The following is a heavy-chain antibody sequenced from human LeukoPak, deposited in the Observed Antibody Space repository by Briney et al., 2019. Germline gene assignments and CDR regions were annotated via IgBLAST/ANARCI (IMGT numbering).Heavy chain of an antibody. CDR2: ISSSSSTI. J-gene: IGHJ4*02. D-gene: IGHD5-12*01. Sequence: GGSLRLSCAASGFTVSSNYMSWVRQAPGKGLEWVSYISSSSSTIYYADSVKGRFTISRDNAKNSLYLQMNSLRAEDTAVYYCASGEWLFDYWGQGTLVTVSS. CDR1: GFTVSSNY. CDR3: ASGEWLFDY. V-gene: IGHV3-48*01.